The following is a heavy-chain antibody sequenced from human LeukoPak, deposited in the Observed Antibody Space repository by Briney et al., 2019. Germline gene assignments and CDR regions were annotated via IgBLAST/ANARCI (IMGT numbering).Heavy chain of an antibody. Sequence: GSLSPSCALSALAFIDASMRWVPKAPGRGLKWVGRIKTKTEGGTTYYATPAKVKSTISRDDSKNTLFLQKNSLQTDDTAVYYGTTRYCKVTRCYGSFDSWGKGTRVTVSS. J-gene: IGHJ4*02. V-gene: IGHV3-15*01. D-gene: IGHD2-2*01. CDR2: IKTKTEGGTT. CDR3: TTRYCKVTRCYGSFDS. CDR1: ALAFIDAS.